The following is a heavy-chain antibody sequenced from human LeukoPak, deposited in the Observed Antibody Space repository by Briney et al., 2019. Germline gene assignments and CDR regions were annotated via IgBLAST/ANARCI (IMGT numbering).Heavy chain of an antibody. D-gene: IGHD6-19*01. J-gene: IGHJ4*02. V-gene: IGHV3-23*01. Sequence: PGGSLRLSCSASGFTFSSNAMSWVRQAPGKGLEWVSAISGSGGSTYYADSVKGRFTISRDNSKNTLYLQMNSLRAEDTAVYYCAKRIAVAGPYFDYWGQGTLVTVSS. CDR2: ISGSGGST. CDR1: GFTFSSNA. CDR3: AKRIAVAGPYFDY.